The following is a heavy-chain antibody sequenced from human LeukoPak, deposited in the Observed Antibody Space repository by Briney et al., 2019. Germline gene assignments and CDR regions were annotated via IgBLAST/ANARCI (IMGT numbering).Heavy chain of an antibody. CDR3: AKTTANLDY. CDR2: IGTSGGST. CDR1: GFTFSSYG. V-gene: IGHV3-23*01. J-gene: IGHJ4*02. D-gene: IGHD4-17*01. Sequence: PGGSLRLSCAASGFTFSSYGMTWVRQAPGKGLEWVSGIGTSGGSTYCADSVKGRFTISRDNSKNTLYLQMNSLTAEDTAVYYCAKTTANLDYWGQGTLVTVSS.